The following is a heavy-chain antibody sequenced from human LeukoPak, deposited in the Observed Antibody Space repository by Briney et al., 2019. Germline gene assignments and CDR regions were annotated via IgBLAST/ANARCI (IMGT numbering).Heavy chain of an antibody. CDR1: GGSISSYY. J-gene: IGHJ4*02. CDR3: ARQMNTVMAVY. CDR2: IYYSGST. V-gene: IGHV4-59*01. Sequence: KASETLSLTCTVSGGSISSYYWSWIRQPPGKGLEWIGYIYYSGSTNYNPSLKSRVTISVDTSKNQFSLKLSSVTAADTAVYYCARQMNTVMAVYWGQGTLVTVSS. D-gene: IGHD4-17*01.